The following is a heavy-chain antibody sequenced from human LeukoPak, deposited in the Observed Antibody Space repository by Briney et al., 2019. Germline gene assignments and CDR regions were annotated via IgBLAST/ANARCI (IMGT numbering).Heavy chain of an antibody. CDR2: KCGSGGNM. CDR1: GFTYSIYE. D-gene: IGHD1-1*01. Sequence: GGSLRLSCAASGFTYSIYEMLCLRQARGEGRVWISYKCGSGGNMFYADSVKGRFTISRDNAKNSVYLQMSSLKAEDTAVYYCAREYPDNGDGWGYWGQGTLVTVSS. V-gene: IGHV3-48*03. J-gene: IGHJ4*02. CDR3: AREYPDNGDGWGY.